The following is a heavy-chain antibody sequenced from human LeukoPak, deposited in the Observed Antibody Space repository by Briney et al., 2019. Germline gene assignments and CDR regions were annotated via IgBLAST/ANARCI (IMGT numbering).Heavy chain of an antibody. CDR3: AIEFFPATTVPRAY. V-gene: IGHV3-48*01. D-gene: IGHD4-11*01. J-gene: IGHJ4*02. CDR2: ISGSSETI. CDR1: GFSFSSNG. Sequence: GGPLRLSCAASGFSFSSNGMNWLRQPPGKGLEWLSFISGSSETIYYADSVKGRFTISRDNARKSLYLQMNTLRAEDTAVYYCAIEFFPATTVPRAYWGQGTLVVIVSS.